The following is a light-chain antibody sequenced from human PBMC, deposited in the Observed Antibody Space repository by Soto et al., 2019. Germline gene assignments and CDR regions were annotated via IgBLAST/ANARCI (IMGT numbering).Light chain of an antibody. CDR1: QSVSSIY. J-gene: IGKJ5*01. Sequence: EIVLTQSPGTLSLSPGVRATRWFRASQSVSSIYLGWYQQKPGQAPRLLIYGASNWATGIPARFSGSGSGTDFTLTISSLEPEDFAVYYCQQRSNWPFFGQGTRLEIK. CDR2: GAS. V-gene: IGKV3D-20*02. CDR3: QQRSNWPF.